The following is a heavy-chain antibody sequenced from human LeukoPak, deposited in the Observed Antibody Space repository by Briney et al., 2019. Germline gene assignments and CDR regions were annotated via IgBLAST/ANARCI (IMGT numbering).Heavy chain of an antibody. J-gene: IGHJ3*02. D-gene: IGHD7-27*01. V-gene: IGHV1-69*06. CDR3: ARERGDRDTFDI. Sequence: SVKVSCKASGGTFSSYAISWVRQAPGQGLEWMGGIIPIFGTANYAQKFQGRVTITADKSTSTAYMELSSLRSEDTAVYYCARERGDRDTFDIWGQGTMVAVSS. CDR1: GGTFSSYA. CDR2: IIPIFGTA.